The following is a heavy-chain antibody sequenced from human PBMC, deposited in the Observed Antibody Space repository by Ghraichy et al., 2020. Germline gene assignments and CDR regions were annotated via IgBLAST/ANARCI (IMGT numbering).Heavy chain of an antibody. CDR3: ARDPVGATGGYYYYYGMDV. Sequence: ASVKVSCKASGYTFTGYYMHWVRQAPGQGLEWMGWINPNSGGTNYAQKFQGWVTMTRDTSISTAYMELSRLRSDDTAVYYCARDPVGATGGYYYYYGMDVWGQGTTVTVSS. V-gene: IGHV1-2*04. CDR1: GYTFTGYY. CDR2: INPNSGGT. D-gene: IGHD1-26*01. J-gene: IGHJ6*02.